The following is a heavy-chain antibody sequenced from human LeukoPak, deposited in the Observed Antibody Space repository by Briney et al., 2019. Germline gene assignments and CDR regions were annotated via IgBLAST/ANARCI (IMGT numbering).Heavy chain of an antibody. J-gene: IGHJ3*02. Sequence: GGTLRLSCAASGFTFSNAWMNWVRQAPGKGLEWVGRIKSKTYGGTTDYAAPVKGRFTISRDDSKKTLYLQMSSLKTEDTAVYYCTTEGYGDAFDIWGQGTMVTVSS. CDR2: IKSKTYGGTT. V-gene: IGHV3-15*07. D-gene: IGHD5-18*01. CDR1: GFTFSNAW. CDR3: TTEGYGDAFDI.